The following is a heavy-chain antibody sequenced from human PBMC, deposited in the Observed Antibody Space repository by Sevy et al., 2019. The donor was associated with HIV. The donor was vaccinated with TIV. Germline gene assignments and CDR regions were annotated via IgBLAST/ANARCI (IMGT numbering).Heavy chain of an antibody. CDR2: ISGGGGGT. V-gene: IGHV3-23*01. CDR1: GFTFNNYA. Sequence: GGSLRLSCAASGFTFNNYAMSWVRQAPGKGLEGKGLEWVSTISGGGGGTYYADSVSGRFTISRYNSKNTLYLQVNSLRVEETAVYYCAKHYIHDIADGWYFDLWGRGTLVTVSS. CDR3: AKHYIHDIADGWYFDL. D-gene: IGHD6-13*01. J-gene: IGHJ2*01.